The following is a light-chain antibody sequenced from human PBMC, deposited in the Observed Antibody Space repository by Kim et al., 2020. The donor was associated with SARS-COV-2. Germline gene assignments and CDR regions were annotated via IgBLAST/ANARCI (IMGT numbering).Light chain of an antibody. CDR1: QSVSSY. V-gene: IGKV3-11*01. Sequence: PGERATLSCRASQSVSSYLAWYQQKPGQAPRLLIYDASNRATGIPARFSGSGSGTDFTLTISSLEPEDFAVYYCQQRSNWPVYTFGQGTKLE. CDR3: QQRSNWPVYT. J-gene: IGKJ2*01. CDR2: DAS.